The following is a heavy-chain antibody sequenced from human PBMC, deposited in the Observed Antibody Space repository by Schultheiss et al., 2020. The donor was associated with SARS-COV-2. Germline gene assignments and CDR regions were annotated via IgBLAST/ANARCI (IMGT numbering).Heavy chain of an antibody. J-gene: IGHJ6*02. CDR1: GYSISSGYY. V-gene: IGHV4-38-2*01. CDR2: IYHSGST. D-gene: IGHD6-19*01. CDR3: ARLRPAVASV. Sequence: SQTLSLTCAVSGYSISSGYYWGWIRQPPGQGLEWIGSIYHSGSTYYNPSLKSRVTISVDTSKNQFSLKLSSVTAADTAVYYCARLRPAVASVWGQGTTVTVSS.